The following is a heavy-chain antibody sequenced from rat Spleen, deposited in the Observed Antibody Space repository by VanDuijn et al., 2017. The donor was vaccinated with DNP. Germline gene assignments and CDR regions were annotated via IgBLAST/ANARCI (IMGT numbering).Heavy chain of an antibody. CDR1: GFSLISYG. CDR3: TRRTTDYYYAPFDY. D-gene: IGHD1-6*01. J-gene: IGHJ2*01. Sequence: QVQLKESGPGLVQPSQTLSLTCTVSGFSLISYGVSWVRQPPGKGLEWMGRVQSGGSTDYNSGLKSRLSISRDTSKSQVFLKMSSLQTEDTAIYFCTRRTTDYYYAPFDYWGQGLMVTVSS. CDR2: VQSGGST. V-gene: IGHV2-1*01.